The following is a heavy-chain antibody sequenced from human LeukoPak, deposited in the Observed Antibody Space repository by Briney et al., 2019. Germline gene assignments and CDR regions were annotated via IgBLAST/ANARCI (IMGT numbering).Heavy chain of an antibody. CDR1: GGSLSTYY. V-gene: IGHV4-59*08. CDR2: IHHSGNT. CDR3: ARHSGYYASDP. J-gene: IGHJ5*02. Sequence: SETLSLTCTVSGGSLSTYYWSWIRQPPGKGLEWIGYIHHSGNTNCNPSLKSRVTTSVDTPKNQFSLKLSSVTAADTAVYYCARHSGYYASDPWGQGTLVTVSS. D-gene: IGHD3-10*01.